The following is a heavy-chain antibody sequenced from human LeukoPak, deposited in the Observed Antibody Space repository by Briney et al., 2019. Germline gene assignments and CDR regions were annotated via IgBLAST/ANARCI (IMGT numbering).Heavy chain of an antibody. D-gene: IGHD6-19*01. Sequence: GGSLRLSCAVSGVSISNSYMHWVRQAPGKGPLWVSRVSADGATTVYADSVKGRFTVSRDNAKSTMSLQMTSLRAEDTAVYFCIMYTSGWNWGQGTLVTVSS. CDR2: VSADGATT. CDR1: GVSISNSY. J-gene: IGHJ4*02. CDR3: IMYTSGWN. V-gene: IGHV3-74*01.